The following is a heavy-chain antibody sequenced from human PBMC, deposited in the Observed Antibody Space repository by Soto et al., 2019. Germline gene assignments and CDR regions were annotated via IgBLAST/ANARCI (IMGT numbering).Heavy chain of an antibody. CDR3: ARAGGTVAAINFYGLDV. CDR1: GDSISSGGSY. Sequence: QTLSLTCTVSGDSISSGGSYWTWIRQHPGKGLEWIGYTYYIGSPYYNPSLQSRVTISVDTSKNQVSLKLSSVTAADTAVYYCARAGGTVAAINFYGLDVWGQGTTVTVSS. D-gene: IGHD1-26*01. CDR2: TYYIGSP. J-gene: IGHJ6*02. V-gene: IGHV4-31*03.